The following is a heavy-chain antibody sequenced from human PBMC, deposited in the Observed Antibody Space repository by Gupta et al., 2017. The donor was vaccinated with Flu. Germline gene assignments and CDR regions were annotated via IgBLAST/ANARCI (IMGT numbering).Heavy chain of an antibody. J-gene: IGHJ4*02. V-gene: IGHV1-18*01. CDR3: ARMPYGTNSFDY. CDR2: ISTYNGDT. D-gene: IGHD4-17*01. Sequence: QVQLVQSETEVKKPGASVKVSCQASGYTFSDYPISWVRQAPGQGLEWMGWISTYNGDTSYAQKLQGRVTMTTDTSASTVYMELRSLRSDDTAVYYCARMPYGTNSFDYWGQGILVSVS. CDR1: GYTFSDYP.